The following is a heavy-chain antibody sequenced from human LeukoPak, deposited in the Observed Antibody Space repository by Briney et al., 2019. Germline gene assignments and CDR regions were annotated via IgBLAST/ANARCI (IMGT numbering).Heavy chain of an antibody. CDR3: AKVRGVYCSSPACYYYDA. CDR2: VSPSGRST. J-gene: IGHJ4*02. CDR1: GFTFTSYA. D-gene: IGHD2-2*01. Sequence: GRSLRLSCGASGFTFTSYAMSWVCQTPGRGLEWVSGVSPSGRSTIYAASAEGRFTISRDNSNDTVYLQLSSLRAEDSALYYCAKVRGVYCSSPACYYYDAWGQGTPVTVSS. V-gene: IGHV3-23*01.